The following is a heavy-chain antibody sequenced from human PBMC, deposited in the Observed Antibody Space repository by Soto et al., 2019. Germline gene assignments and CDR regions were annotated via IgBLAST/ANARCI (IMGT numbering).Heavy chain of an antibody. J-gene: IGHJ5*01. CDR1: GGSISSYY. Sequence: SETLSLTCTVSGGSISSYYWSWIRQPPGKGLEWIGYIYYSGSTNYNPSLKSRVAISVDTPKNQCALKLSPMTAADTAVYYSARQTRIVATRSNRLDPWGQGTLVTVSS. D-gene: IGHD5-12*01. CDR2: IYYSGST. CDR3: ARQTRIVATRSNRLDP. V-gene: IGHV4-59*01.